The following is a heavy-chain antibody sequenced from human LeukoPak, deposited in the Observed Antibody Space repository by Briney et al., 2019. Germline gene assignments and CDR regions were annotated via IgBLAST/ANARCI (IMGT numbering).Heavy chain of an antibody. D-gene: IGHD4-17*01. J-gene: IGHJ4*02. CDR1: AGSISSDTYS. Sequence: PSQTLSLTCAVSAGSISSDTYSWSWIRHSPGKGLEWIGYISQSGSTHYNPSLKSRVIISIDRSKNQFSLKLSSVTAADTAVYYCARSMTTVTKGPIDYWGQGTLVTVSS. CDR2: ISQSGST. V-gene: IGHV4-30-2*06. CDR3: ARSMTTVTKGPIDY.